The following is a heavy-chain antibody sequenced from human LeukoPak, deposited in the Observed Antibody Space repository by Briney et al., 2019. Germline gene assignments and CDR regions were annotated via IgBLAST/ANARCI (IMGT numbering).Heavy chain of an antibody. V-gene: IGHV4-30-4*08. CDR1: GGSISSGDYY. CDR3: ASSIAAAGSRSAWFDP. Sequence: SQTLSLTCTVSGGSISSGDYYWSWIRQPPGKGLEWIGYIYYSGNTYYNPSLKSRATISGDTSKNQFSLKLSSVTAADTAVYYCASSIAAAGSRSAWFDPWGQGTLVTVSS. D-gene: IGHD6-13*01. CDR2: IYYSGNT. J-gene: IGHJ5*02.